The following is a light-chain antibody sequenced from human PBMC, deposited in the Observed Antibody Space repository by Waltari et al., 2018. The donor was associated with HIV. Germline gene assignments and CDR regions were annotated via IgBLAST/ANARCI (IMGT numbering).Light chain of an antibody. V-gene: IGLV1-51*01. J-gene: IGLJ3*02. CDR3: GTWDSSLSGVV. CDR1: SSNIGKNF. CDR2: DNN. Sequence: QSVLTQPPSVSAAPGQKVTISCSGSSSNIGKNFVSWYKQLPGTAPKILIYDNNKRPSGIPDRFSGSKAGTSATLGITGLQTGDEADYYCGTWDSSLSGVVFGGGTKLTVL.